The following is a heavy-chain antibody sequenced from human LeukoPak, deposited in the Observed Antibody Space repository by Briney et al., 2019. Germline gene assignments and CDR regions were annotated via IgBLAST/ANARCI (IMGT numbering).Heavy chain of an antibody. CDR2: IYFSGST. Sequence: SETLSLTCTVSGGSISSSSYYWGWIRQPPGKGLEWIGSIYFSGSTYYNPSLKSRVTISVDTSKNQFSLKLSSVTAADTAVYYCASYDPGAFDIWGQGTTVTVSS. V-gene: IGHV4-39*01. D-gene: IGHD3-3*01. CDR1: GGSISSSSYY. J-gene: IGHJ3*02. CDR3: ASYDPGAFDI.